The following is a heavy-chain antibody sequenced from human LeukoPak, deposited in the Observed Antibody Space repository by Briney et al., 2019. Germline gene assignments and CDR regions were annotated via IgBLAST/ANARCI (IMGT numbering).Heavy chain of an antibody. CDR2: INHSGST. V-gene: IGHV4-34*01. CDR1: GGSFSGYY. D-gene: IGHD2/OR15-2a*01. Sequence: PSETLSLTCAVYGGSFSGYYWSGIRQPPGKGLEWIGEINHSGSTNYNPSLKSPVTISVDTSKNQFSLKLSSVTAADTAVYYCAGHHPRNTVDFWGQGTLVTVSS. CDR3: AGHHPRNTVDF. J-gene: IGHJ4*02.